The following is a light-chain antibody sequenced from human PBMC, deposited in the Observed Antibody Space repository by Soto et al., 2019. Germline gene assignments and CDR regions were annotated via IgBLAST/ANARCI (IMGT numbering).Light chain of an antibody. CDR2: DAS. V-gene: IGKV3-15*01. CDR3: QQYDIWPPYT. Sequence: EIDMTQSPSPPCVSPGESATQSRRASQSISSNLAWYQQRPGQDPRLLINDASTRATGIPPRFSGGGSGTEFTVTIISLQSEDFAIYYCQQYDIWPPYTFGQGTKVDIK. CDR1: QSISSN. J-gene: IGKJ2*01.